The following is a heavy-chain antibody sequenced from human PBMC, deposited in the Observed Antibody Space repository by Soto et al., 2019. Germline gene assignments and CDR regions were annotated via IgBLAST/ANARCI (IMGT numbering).Heavy chain of an antibody. CDR2: IIPIFGTA. V-gene: IGHV1-69*13. Sequence: XVTLSCAASGGTFSSYAISWVRQATGQLLEWMGGIIPIFGTANYAQKFQGRVTITADESTSTAYMELSSLRSEDTAVYYCARGRDPPGYSYGTWVYWFDPWGQGTLVTVSS. J-gene: IGHJ5*02. D-gene: IGHD5-18*01. CDR1: GGTFSSYA. CDR3: ARGRDPPGYSYGTWVYWFDP.